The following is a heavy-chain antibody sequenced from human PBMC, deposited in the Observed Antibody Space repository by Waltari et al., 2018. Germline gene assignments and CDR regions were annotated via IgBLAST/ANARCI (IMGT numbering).Heavy chain of an antibody. CDR1: GASIRSNSYY. J-gene: IGHJ5*02. CDR2: IYYSGGT. CDR3: ARHDLYKSRKFDP. Sequence: QLQLQESGPGLVKPSATLSLTCTVSGASIRSNSYYWGWIRQPPGKGLDWIGSIYYSGGTYYNPPLKSRVTISVDTSKNQFSLTLSSVTAADTAVYYCARHDLYKSRKFDPWGQGTLVTVSS. V-gene: IGHV4-39*01. D-gene: IGHD1-20*01.